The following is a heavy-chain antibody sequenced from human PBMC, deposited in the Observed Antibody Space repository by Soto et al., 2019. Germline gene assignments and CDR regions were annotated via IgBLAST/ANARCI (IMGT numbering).Heavy chain of an antibody. CDR2: IYWDDDK. CDR3: AHHGYYSYGLDV. Sequence: QITLKESGPTLVKPTQTLTLTCTFSGFSLSTSGVGVGWLRQPPGKALEWLALIYWDDDKRYSPSLKSRLTIPKDPSKNQVVLTMTNMDPVDTGTYYCAHHGYYSYGLDVWGQGTTVTVSS. J-gene: IGHJ6*02. CDR1: GFSLSTSGVG. V-gene: IGHV2-5*02.